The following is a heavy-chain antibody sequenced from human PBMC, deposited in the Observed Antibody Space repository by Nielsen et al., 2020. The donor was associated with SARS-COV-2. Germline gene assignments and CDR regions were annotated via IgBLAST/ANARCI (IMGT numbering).Heavy chain of an antibody. Sequence: ASVKVSCKASGYTFTGYYMHWVRQAPGQGLEWMGIITPIGATTTYARKFEGRVTLTRDTSTSTVYMELNRLRPEDTAVYYCAREWDDYESSAYDQWGQGTLVTVSP. CDR1: GYTFTGYY. J-gene: IGHJ4*02. CDR2: ITPIGATT. CDR3: AREWDDYESSAYDQ. D-gene: IGHD3-22*01. V-gene: IGHV1-46*01.